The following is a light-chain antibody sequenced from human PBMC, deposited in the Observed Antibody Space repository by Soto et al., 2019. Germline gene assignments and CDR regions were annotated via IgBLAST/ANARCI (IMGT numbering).Light chain of an antibody. Sequence: EIVVTQSPGTLSLSPGGRATLSCRASQSISSSFLAWYQQKPGQAPSLLIYGAFSRATGIPDRFSGSGSGTDFTLTISRLEPEDFAVYYCQQYGSSITFGQGTRLEI. V-gene: IGKV3-20*01. CDR3: QQYGSSIT. CDR1: QSISSSF. CDR2: GAF. J-gene: IGKJ5*01.